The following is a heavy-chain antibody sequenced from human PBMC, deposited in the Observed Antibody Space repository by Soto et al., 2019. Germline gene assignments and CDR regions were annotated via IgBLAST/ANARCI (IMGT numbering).Heavy chain of an antibody. CDR3: AKWPSPRAYCGGPCFFAY. V-gene: IGHV3-23*01. J-gene: IGHJ4*02. CDR2: ISGSGGST. CDR1: GFTFINYA. Sequence: SGGSLRLSCAASGFTFINYAMSWVRQAPGKGLEWVSAISGSGGSTHYADSVKGRFTISRDNPKNTLYLQVDSLRAEDTAVYYCAKWPSPRAYCGGPCFFAYWGQGTLVTVSS. D-gene: IGHD2-21*02.